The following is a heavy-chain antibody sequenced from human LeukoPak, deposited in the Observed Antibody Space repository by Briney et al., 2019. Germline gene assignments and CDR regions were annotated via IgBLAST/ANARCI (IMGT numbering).Heavy chain of an antibody. CDR3: AKARGLIGGAFDI. Sequence: QAGGSLRLPCAASGFTFDDYLLHWVRQAPGKGLEWVSLISWDGDTTYYADSVKGRFTISRDNSKNSLYLQMNSLRTEDTALYYCAKARGLIGGAFDIWGQGTMVTVSS. D-gene: IGHD3-22*01. CDR1: GFTFDDYL. J-gene: IGHJ3*02. CDR2: ISWDGDTT. V-gene: IGHV3-43*01.